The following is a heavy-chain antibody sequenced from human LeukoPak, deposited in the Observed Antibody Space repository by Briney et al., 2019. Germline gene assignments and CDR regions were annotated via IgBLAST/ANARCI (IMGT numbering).Heavy chain of an antibody. V-gene: IGHV3-11*01. J-gene: IGHJ6*03. CDR2: ISSSGSTI. Sequence: GGPLRLSCAASGFTFSDYYMSWIRQAPGKGLEWVSYISSSGSTIYYADSVKGRFTISRDNAKNSLYLQMNSLRAEDTAVYYCASPHYYYYYMDVWGKGTTVTVSS. CDR3: ASPHYYYYYMDV. CDR1: GFTFSDYY.